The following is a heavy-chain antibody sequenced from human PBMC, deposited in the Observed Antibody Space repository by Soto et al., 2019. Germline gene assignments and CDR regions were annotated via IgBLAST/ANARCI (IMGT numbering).Heavy chain of an antibody. CDR1: GFTISTFL. V-gene: IGHV3-7*04. Sequence: GGSLRLSFAASGFTISTFLMSLVRQAPGKGLEWVASIKDDGSAMFYLDSVKGRFTISRGSAKNSLFLQMYSLRAEDTAVFYCVRDSNRRSDYWGQGTQVTV. CDR3: VRDSNRRSDY. J-gene: IGHJ4*02. CDR2: IKDDGSAM.